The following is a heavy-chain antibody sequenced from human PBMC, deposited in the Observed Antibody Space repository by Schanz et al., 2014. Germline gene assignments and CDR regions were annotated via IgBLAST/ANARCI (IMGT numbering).Heavy chain of an antibody. CDR3: ARSWGRNWFDT. J-gene: IGHJ5*02. V-gene: IGHV1-18*01. D-gene: IGHD3-16*01. CDR2: ISAYTNNT. CDR1: RYTFNTYG. Sequence: QVHLVQSGAEVKKPGASVKVSCEASRYTFNTYGLNWVRQAPGQGLEWMGWISAYTNNTNYAQKVQGRVAMTTDTSSSTAYMELRSLRSDDTAVYYCARSWGRNWFDTWGQGTLVNVSS.